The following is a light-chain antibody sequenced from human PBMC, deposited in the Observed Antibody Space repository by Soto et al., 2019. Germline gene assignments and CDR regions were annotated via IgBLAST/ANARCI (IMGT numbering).Light chain of an antibody. J-gene: IGKJ1*01. V-gene: IGKV3-15*01. Sequence: ILMVQSPATLSVSPGERVILSCRASHTIDTKLAWYRQRPGQAPRLLIYSASIRATGIPARFSGRGSGTDFTLTISGLQSEDSAVYYCQQYKGWRTFGQGTNVDI. CDR2: SAS. CDR1: HTIDTK. CDR3: QQYKGWRT.